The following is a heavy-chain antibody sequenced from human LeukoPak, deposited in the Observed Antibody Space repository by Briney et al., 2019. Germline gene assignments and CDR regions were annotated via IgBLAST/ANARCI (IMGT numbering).Heavy chain of an antibody. V-gene: IGHV4-59*01. CDR3: ARGRLLDYFDY. Sequence: GSLRLSCAASGFTFSRFWMSWIRQPPGKGLEWIGYIYYSGSTNYNPSLKSRVTISVDTSKNQFSLKLSSVTAADTAVYYCARGRLLDYFDYWGQGTLVTVSS. CDR2: IYYSGST. D-gene: IGHD2/OR15-2a*01. CDR1: GFTFSRFW. J-gene: IGHJ4*02.